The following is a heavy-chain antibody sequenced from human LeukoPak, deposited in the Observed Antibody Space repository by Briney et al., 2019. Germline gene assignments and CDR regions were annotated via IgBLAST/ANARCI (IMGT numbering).Heavy chain of an antibody. CDR3: ARGPYYYDSSGYYYD. Sequence: PGGSLRLSCAASGFTFSSYWMHWVHQAPGKGLVWVSRINTDGSSTSYADSVKGRFTISRDNAKNTLYLQMNSLRAEDTAVYYCARGPYYYDSSGYYYDWGQGTLVTVSS. V-gene: IGHV3-74*01. CDR1: GFTFSSYW. CDR2: INTDGSST. D-gene: IGHD3-22*01. J-gene: IGHJ4*02.